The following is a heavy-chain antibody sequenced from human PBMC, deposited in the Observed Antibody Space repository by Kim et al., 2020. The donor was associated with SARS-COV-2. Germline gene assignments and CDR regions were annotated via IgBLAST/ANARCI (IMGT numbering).Heavy chain of an antibody. J-gene: IGHJ5*02. D-gene: IGHD5-18*01. CDR1: GGSISSSSYY. V-gene: IGHV4-39*01. CDR3: ARRPRSGYSYGQRDIWFDP. CDR2: IYYSGST. Sequence: SETLSLTCTVSGGSISSSSYYWGWIRQPPGKGLEWIGSIYYSGSTYYNPSLKSRVTISVDTSKNQFSLKLSSVTAADTAVYYCARRPRSGYSYGQRDIWFDPRGQGTLVTVSS.